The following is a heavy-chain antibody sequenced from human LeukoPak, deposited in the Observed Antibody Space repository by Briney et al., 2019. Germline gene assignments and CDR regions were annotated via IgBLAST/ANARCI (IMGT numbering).Heavy chain of an antibody. V-gene: IGHV3-30-3*01. CDR1: GFTFSSYA. D-gene: IGHD5-18*01. CDR3: ARARRIQLWPYYYGMDV. J-gene: IGHJ6*02. CDR2: ISYDGSNK. Sequence: GGSLRLSCAASGFTFSSYAMHWVRQAPGKGLEWVAVISYDGSNKYYADSVKGRFTISRDNSKNTLYLQMNSLRAEDTAVYYCARARRIQLWPYYYGMDVWGQGTTVTVSS.